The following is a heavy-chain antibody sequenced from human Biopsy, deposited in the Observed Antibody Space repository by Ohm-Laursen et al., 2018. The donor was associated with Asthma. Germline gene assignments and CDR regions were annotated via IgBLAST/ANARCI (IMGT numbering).Heavy chain of an antibody. D-gene: IGHD5-18*01. CDR3: AKGMDTFEI. CDR1: GFRFNSYA. CDR2: ISASGNST. V-gene: IGHV3-23*01. J-gene: IGHJ3*02. Sequence: SLRLSCAASGFRFNSYAVSWVRQAPGKGPERVSTISASGNSTYYGDSVKGRFTISRDNSKNTLFLHMNSLRADDTAVYYCAKGMDTFEIWGQGTLVTVSS.